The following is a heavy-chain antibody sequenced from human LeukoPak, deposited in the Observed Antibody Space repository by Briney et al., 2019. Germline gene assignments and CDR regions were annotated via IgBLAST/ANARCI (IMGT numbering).Heavy chain of an antibody. Sequence: ASVKVSCKASGYTFTDYYMHWVRQAPGQGLEWMGWINPNSGGPNYAQKLQGRVTMTTDTSTSTAYMELRSLRSDDTAVYYCARDLVGANDYWGQGTLVTVSS. J-gene: IGHJ4*02. D-gene: IGHD1-26*01. V-gene: IGHV1-2*02. CDR2: INPNSGGP. CDR3: ARDLVGANDY. CDR1: GYTFTDYY.